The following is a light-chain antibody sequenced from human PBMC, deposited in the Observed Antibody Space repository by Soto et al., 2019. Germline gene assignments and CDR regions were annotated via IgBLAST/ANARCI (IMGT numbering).Light chain of an antibody. CDR2: KAS. Sequence: DIQMTQSPSTLSASVGDRVTITCRASQSISTWLAWYQQKPGKAPKLLISKASSLESGVPSRFSGSGSGTEFTLTISSLQPDDFATYYCQKYGSYSPWTFGQGTKV. CDR1: QSISTW. J-gene: IGKJ1*01. CDR3: QKYGSYSPWT. V-gene: IGKV1-5*03.